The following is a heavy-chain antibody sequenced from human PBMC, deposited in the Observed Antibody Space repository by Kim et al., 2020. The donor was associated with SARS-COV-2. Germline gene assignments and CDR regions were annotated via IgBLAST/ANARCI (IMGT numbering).Heavy chain of an antibody. V-gene: IGHV4-31*03. D-gene: IGHD6-19*01. Sequence: SETLSLTCTVSGGSISSGGYYWSWIRQHPGKGLEWIGYIYYSGSTYYNPSLKSRVTISVDTSKNQFSLKLSSVTAADTAVYYCASSVGIAVAGIFLAPDYYYYGMDVWGQGTTVTVSS. CDR3: ASSVGIAVAGIFLAPDYYYYGMDV. CDR1: GGSISSGGYY. CDR2: IYYSGST. J-gene: IGHJ6*02.